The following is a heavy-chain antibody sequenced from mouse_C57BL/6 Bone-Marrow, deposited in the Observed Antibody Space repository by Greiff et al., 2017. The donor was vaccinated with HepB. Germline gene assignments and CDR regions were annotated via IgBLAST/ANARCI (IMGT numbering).Heavy chain of an antibody. Sequence: VKLMESGPGLVAPSQSLSITCTVSGFSLTSYGVHWVRQPPGKGLAWLVVIWSDGSTTYNSALKSSLRISKDNSKSQVFLKMNSLQTDDTAMDYCARHRYYGSRGAMDYWGQGTSVTVSS. V-gene: IGHV2-6-1*01. CDR2: IWSDGST. J-gene: IGHJ4*01. CDR1: GFSLTSYG. D-gene: IGHD1-1*01. CDR3: ARHRYYGSRGAMDY.